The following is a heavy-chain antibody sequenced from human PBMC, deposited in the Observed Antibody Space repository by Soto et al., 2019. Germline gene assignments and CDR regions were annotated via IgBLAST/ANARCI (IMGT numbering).Heavy chain of an antibody. Sequence: SETLSLTCSVSGGSIGRYYWSWVRQAPGKGLEWIAYVSYSGATRYNPSLESRVTISVDTSKNQFSLRLNSVTAADTAVYYCARDGQHASGGYYSPFDHWGQGTLVTVSS. CDR2: VSYSGAT. D-gene: IGHD2-15*01. CDR1: GGSIGRYY. V-gene: IGHV4-59*01. CDR3: ARDGQHASGGYYSPFDH. J-gene: IGHJ4*02.